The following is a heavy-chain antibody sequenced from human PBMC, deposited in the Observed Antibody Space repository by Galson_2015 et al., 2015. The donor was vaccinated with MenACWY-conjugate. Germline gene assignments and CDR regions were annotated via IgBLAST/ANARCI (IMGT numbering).Heavy chain of an antibody. CDR1: GFTFSSYA. Sequence: SLRLSCAASGFTFSSYAMGWVRQAPGKGLEWVSAISGSGGSTYYAGSVKGRFTISRDISKNTLYLQMNSLRAEDTAVYYCAKGLDPQDSSGYYYDGRWGAFDIWGQGTMVTVSS. CDR2: ISGSGGST. J-gene: IGHJ3*02. D-gene: IGHD3-22*01. V-gene: IGHV3-23*01. CDR3: AKGLDPQDSSGYYYDGRWGAFDI.